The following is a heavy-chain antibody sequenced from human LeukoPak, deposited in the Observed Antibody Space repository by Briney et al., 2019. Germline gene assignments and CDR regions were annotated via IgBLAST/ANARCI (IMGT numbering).Heavy chain of an antibody. CDR3: ARDPYSGSYGAFDI. CDR1: GFTFRSYW. J-gene: IGHJ3*02. Sequence: GGSLRLSCAASGFTFRSYWMSWVRQAPGKGLEWVANLKQDGSEEIYVDSVKGRFTISRDNAENPLFLQMNSLRVEDTAVYYCARDPYSGSYGAFDIWGQGTMVTVS. V-gene: IGHV3-7*05. D-gene: IGHD1-26*01. CDR2: LKQDGSEE.